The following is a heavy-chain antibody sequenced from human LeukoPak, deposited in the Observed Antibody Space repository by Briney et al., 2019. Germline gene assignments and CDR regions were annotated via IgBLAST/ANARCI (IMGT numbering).Heavy chain of an antibody. V-gene: IGHV1-8*01. D-gene: IGHD2-15*01. J-gene: IGHJ6*02. Sequence: GASVKVSCKASGYTFTSYDINWVRQATGQGLEWMGWMNPNSGNTGYAQKFQGRVTMTRNTSISTAYMELSSLRSEDTAVYYCARRPKLPSDVSGMDVWGQGTTVTVSS. CDR1: GYTFTSYD. CDR3: ARRPKLPSDVSGMDV. CDR2: MNPNSGNT.